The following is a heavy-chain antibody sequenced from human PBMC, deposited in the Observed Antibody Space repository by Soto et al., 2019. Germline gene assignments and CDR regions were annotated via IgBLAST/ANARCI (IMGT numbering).Heavy chain of an antibody. Sequence: GGSLRLSCAASGFTFSTYSMNWVRQAPGKGLEWVSSISSSSSYIYYADSVKGRFTISRDNAKNSLYLQMSSLRAEDTAVYYCARYDSSGYYWPYYYYGMDVWGQGTTVTVSS. D-gene: IGHD3-22*01. CDR2: ISSSSSYI. J-gene: IGHJ6*02. V-gene: IGHV3-21*01. CDR3: ARYDSSGYYWPYYYYGMDV. CDR1: GFTFSTYS.